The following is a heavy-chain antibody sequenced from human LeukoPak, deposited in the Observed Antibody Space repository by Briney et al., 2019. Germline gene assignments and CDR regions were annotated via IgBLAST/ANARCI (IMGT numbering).Heavy chain of an antibody. CDR1: GYSFTSYW. V-gene: IGHV5-51*01. D-gene: IGHD2-2*01. Sequence: GESLKISCKGSGYSFTSYWIVWVRQMPGKGLEWMEIIYPGDSDTRYSPSFQGQVTMSADKSINTAYLQWSSLKASDTAMYYCARRHGCSSTSCPPDSWGQGTLVTVSS. CDR3: ARRHGCSSTSCPPDS. J-gene: IGHJ4*02. CDR2: IYPGDSDT.